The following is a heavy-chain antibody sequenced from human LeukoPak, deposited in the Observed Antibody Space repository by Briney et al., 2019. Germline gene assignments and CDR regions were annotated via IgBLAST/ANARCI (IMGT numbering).Heavy chain of an antibody. D-gene: IGHD6-19*01. CDR3: ARESSGWHLFDY. CDR1: GFTFSSYS. CDR2: ISSSSSYI. Sequence: GGSLRLSCAASGFTFSSYSMNWVRQAPGKGLEWVSSISSSSSYIYYADSVKGRFTISRDNAKNPLYLQMNSLRAEDTAVYYCARESSGWHLFDYWGQGTLVTVSS. J-gene: IGHJ4*02. V-gene: IGHV3-21*01.